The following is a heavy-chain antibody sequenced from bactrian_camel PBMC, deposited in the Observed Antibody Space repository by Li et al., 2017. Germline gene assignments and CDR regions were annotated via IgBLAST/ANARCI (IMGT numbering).Heavy chain of an antibody. CDR3: AADPSISFEGNRGALEWWLLHEPPTERRFTY. CDR1: GYTASSYC. CDR2: IDGDGSA. D-gene: IGHD2*01. V-gene: IGHV3S26*01. J-gene: IGHJ4*01. Sequence: VQLVESGGGSVQAGGSLRLACAVSGYTASSYCMGWFRVAPGKEREGVAGIDGDGSASYADSVKGRFTISKDNAKNTLYLQMDSLKPEDTAMYYCAADPSISFEGNRGALEWWLLHEPPTERRFTYWGQGTQVTVS.